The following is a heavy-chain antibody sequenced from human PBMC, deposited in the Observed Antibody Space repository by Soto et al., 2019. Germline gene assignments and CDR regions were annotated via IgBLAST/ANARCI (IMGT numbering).Heavy chain of an antibody. CDR3: ARATYYDFWSGYLQYYYYYMDV. Sequence: GGSLRLSCAASGFTFSSYWMSWVRQAPGKGLEWVANIKQGGREKYYVDSVKGRFTISRDNAKNSLYLQMNSLRAEDTAVYYCARATYYDFWSGYLQYYYYYMDVWVKGTTVTVSS. J-gene: IGHJ6*03. CDR2: IKQGGREK. D-gene: IGHD3-3*01. V-gene: IGHV3-7*01. CDR1: GFTFSSYW.